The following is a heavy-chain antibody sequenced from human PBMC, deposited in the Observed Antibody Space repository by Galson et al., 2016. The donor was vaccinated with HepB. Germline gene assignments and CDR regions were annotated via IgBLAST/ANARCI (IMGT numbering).Heavy chain of an antibody. J-gene: IGHJ4*02. CDR2: IHHSGST. Sequence: SETLSLTCAVSGGSISSGNWWCWVRQPPGKGLEWIAEIHHSGSTNYNPSLKSRVTISVDKNKNQFSLKLSSVNAADTAAYYCAHSGDYSLNYWGQGTLVTVAS. V-gene: IGHV4-4*02. CDR3: AHSGDYSLNY. CDR1: GGSISSGNW. D-gene: IGHD2-21*01.